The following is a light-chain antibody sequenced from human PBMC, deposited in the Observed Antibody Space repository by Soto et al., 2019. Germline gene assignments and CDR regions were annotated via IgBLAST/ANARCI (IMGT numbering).Light chain of an antibody. J-gene: IGKJ1*01. CDR1: QSVTTK. V-gene: IGKV3-20*01. CDR3: QQYGGSTRT. CDR2: GAS. Sequence: IVLTQSPGTLSLSPGERANLSCRASQSVTTKLAWYQQKPGQAPRLIIHGASSRATGVPDRITGSGSGTDGTLSISRLEPEDFAVYYCQQYGGSTRTFGQGTKVEIK.